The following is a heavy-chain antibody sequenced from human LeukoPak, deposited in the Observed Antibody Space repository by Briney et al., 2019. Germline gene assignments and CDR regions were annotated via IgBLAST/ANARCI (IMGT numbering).Heavy chain of an antibody. J-gene: IGHJ4*02. D-gene: IGHD1-7*01. CDR2: IYYSGST. V-gene: IGHV4-59*08. CDR3: ASTDWNYAR. CDR1: GGSISSYY. Sequence: SETLSLTCTVSGGSISSYYWSWMRQSPGKGLEWIGYIYYSGSTNYNPSPKSRVTISLDTSKNQFSLQLSYVTAADTAVYYCASTDWNYARWGQGILVTVSS.